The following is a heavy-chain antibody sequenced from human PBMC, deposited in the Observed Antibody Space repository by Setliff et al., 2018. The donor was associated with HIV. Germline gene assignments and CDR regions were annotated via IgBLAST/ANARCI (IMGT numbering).Heavy chain of an antibody. CDR1: GVSISSSSYF. V-gene: IGHV4-39*01. CDR2: IYFSGST. D-gene: IGHD3-9*01. CDR3: TRHPRHYNILTGYRYYYMDV. Sequence: KPSETLSLTCAVSGVSISSSSYFWGWIRRPPGTGLDWIGSIYFSGSTYYNPSLESRVTISMDTSKNQFSLKLTSVTAADTAVYYCTRHPRHYNILTGYRYYYMDVWGKGTTVTV. J-gene: IGHJ6*03.